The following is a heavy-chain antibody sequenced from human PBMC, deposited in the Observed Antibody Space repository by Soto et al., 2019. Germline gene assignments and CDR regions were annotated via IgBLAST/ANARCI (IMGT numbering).Heavy chain of an antibody. V-gene: IGHV4-59*01. CDR3: ARWGYYGSGSRFYYYYGMDV. D-gene: IGHD3-10*01. CDR1: GGSISSYY. CDR2: IYYSGST. Sequence: PSQTLSLTCTVSGGSISSYYWIWIRQPPGKGLEWIGYIYYSGSTNYNPSLKSRVTISVDTSKNEFSLKLSSVTAADTAVYYCARWGYYGSGSRFYYYYGMDVWGQGTTVTVSS. J-gene: IGHJ6*02.